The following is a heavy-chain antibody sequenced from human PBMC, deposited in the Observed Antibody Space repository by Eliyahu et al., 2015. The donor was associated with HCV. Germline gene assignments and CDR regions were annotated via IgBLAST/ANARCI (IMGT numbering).Heavy chain of an antibody. J-gene: IGHJ4*02. D-gene: IGHD3-22*01. CDR3: TKNYYDSSGSPRY. Sequence: EVQLVESGGGLVKPGGSXRLSCAASGFIXSNAWMNWVRQXXGKGLEWVGRIKSKTDGGTTDYAAPVKGRFTISRDDSKNTLYLQMESLKTEDTAVYYCTKNYYDSSGSPRYWGQGTLVTVS. V-gene: IGHV3-15*07. CDR2: IKSKTDGGTT. CDR1: GFIXSNAW.